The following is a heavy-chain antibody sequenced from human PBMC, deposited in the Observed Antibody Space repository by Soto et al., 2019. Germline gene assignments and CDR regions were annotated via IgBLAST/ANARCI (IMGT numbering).Heavy chain of an antibody. CDR2: IFYTGST. CDR3: AHFSDLEWFYP. J-gene: IGHJ5*02. D-gene: IGHD2-21*02. Sequence: QVQLQESGPGLVRPSETLSLTCTVSGGSISRYFWSWIRQSPGKGLEWIGYIFYTGSTTYNPSLKSRVTISIDTSKNPFSLKLSSLTAADTAVYYCAHFSDLEWFYPGGQGTLVTVSS. V-gene: IGHV4-59*01. CDR1: GGSISRYF.